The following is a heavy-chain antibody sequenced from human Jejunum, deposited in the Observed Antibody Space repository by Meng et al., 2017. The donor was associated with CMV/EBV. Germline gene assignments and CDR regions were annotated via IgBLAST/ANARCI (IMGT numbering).Heavy chain of an antibody. Sequence: GSTFTRYSLIWVRQAPGKGLEWLSYISGSSTYIYHADSVKGRFTISRDNARNSVYLQMDRLGAEDTAVYYCARAIDYGDPNWFDAWGQGTPVTVSS. CDR2: ISGSSTYI. V-gene: IGHV3-21*01. CDR3: ARAIDYGDPNWFDA. D-gene: IGHD4-17*01. CDR1: GSTFTRYS. J-gene: IGHJ5*02.